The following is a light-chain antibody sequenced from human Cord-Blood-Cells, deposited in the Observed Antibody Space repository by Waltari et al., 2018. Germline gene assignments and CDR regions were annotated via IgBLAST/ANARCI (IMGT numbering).Light chain of an antibody. CDR2: LGS. J-gene: IGKJ1*01. CDR3: MQALQTLRT. CDR1: QSLLHSNGYNY. V-gene: IGKV2-28*01. Sequence: IVMTQSPLSLPVTPGAPASISCRSSQSLLHSNGYNYLHWYLQKPGQVPKLLIYLGSNRASGVPDRFSGSGSGTDFTLKISRVEAEDVGVYYCMQALQTLRTFGQGTKVEIK.